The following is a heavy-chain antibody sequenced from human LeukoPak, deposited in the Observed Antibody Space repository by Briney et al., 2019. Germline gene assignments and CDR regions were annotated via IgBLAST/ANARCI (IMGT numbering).Heavy chain of an antibody. Sequence: SVKVSCKASGGTFSSYAISWVRQAPGQGLEWMGRITPIFGIANYAQKFQGRVTITTDESTSTAYMELSSLRSEDTAVYYCARGLVGYPFDYWGQGTLVTVSS. CDR3: ARGLVGYPFDY. V-gene: IGHV1-69*05. J-gene: IGHJ4*02. CDR2: ITPIFGIA. CDR1: GGTFSSYA. D-gene: IGHD6-19*01.